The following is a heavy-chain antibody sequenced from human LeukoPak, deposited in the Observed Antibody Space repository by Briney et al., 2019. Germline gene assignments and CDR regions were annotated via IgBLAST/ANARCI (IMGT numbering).Heavy chain of an antibody. Sequence: PSETLSLTCAVYGGSFSGYQWTWIRQSPGKGLEWIGEINHGGSTKYNPSLKSRVTISVDTSKNQFSLKLNSVTAADTALYFRARPGQLGTLYYGMDVWGQGTTVTVSS. V-gene: IGHV4-34*01. CDR3: ARPGQLGTLYYGMDV. CDR2: INHGGST. CDR1: GGSFSGYQ. D-gene: IGHD7-27*01. J-gene: IGHJ6*02.